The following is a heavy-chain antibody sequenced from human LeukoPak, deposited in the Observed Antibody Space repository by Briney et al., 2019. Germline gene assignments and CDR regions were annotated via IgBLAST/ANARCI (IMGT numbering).Heavy chain of an antibody. Sequence: GGSLRLSCAASGFTFNSYAMTWVRQASGKGLEWVSHVSGSGGITHYADSVKGRFTISRDNSKNTLYLQMNSLRAEDTAVYYCAKTTAGNSSGRYPGWPVDYWGQGTLVTVSS. CDR3: AKTTAGNSSGRYPGWPVDY. CDR2: VSGSGGIT. CDR1: GFTFNSYA. D-gene: IGHD6-19*01. V-gene: IGHV3-23*01. J-gene: IGHJ4*02.